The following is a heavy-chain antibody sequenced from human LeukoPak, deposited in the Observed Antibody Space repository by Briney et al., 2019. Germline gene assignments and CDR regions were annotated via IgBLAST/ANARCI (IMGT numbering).Heavy chain of an antibody. V-gene: IGHV3-23*01. CDR2: ISGSGGST. J-gene: IGHJ4*02. D-gene: IGHD2-15*01. CDR3: GKGGGDIVGGD. Sequence: PGGSLRLSCAASGFTFDDYAMSWVRQAPGKGLEWVSAISGSGGSTYYADSVKGRFTISRDNSKNTLYLQMNSLRAEGTAVYYCGKGGGDIVGGDWGQEPWSPSPQ. CDR1: GFTFDDYA.